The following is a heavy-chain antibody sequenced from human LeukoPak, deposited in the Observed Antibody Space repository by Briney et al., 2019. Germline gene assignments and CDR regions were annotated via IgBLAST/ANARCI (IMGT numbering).Heavy chain of an antibody. Sequence: TSETLSLTCTVSGGSISSSNYYWGWIRQPPGKGLEWIGNINYSGSTYYNPSLKSRVTISVDTSKNQFSLKLTSVTAADTAVYYCARGLDYWGQGTLVTVSS. V-gene: IGHV4-39*07. CDR3: ARGLDY. CDR1: GGSISSSNYY. CDR2: INYSGST. J-gene: IGHJ4*02.